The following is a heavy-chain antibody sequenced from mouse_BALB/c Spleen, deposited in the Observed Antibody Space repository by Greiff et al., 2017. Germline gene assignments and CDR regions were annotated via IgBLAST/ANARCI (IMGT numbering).Heavy chain of an antibody. CDR2: INPSNGRT. J-gene: IGHJ3*01. CDR3: AREGYGNYWFAY. V-gene: IGHV1S81*02. D-gene: IGHD2-1*01. CDR1: GYTFTSYW. Sequence: QVQLQQPGAELVKPGASVKLSCKASGYTFTSYWMHWVKQRPGQGLEWIGEINPSNGRTNYNEKFKSKATLTVDKSSSTAYMQLSSLTSEDSAVYYCAREGYGNYWFAYWGQGTLVTVSA.